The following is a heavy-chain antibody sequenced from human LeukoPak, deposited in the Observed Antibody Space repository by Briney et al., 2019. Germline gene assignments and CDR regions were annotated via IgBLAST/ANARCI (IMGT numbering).Heavy chain of an antibody. V-gene: IGHV3-30*18. CDR3: AKAKFDP. J-gene: IGHJ5*02. CDR1: GFSFSKFD. Sequence: PGGSLRLSCTASGFSFSKFDMIWVRQAPGKGLEWVAVISYDGSNKYYADSVKGRFTISRDNSKNTLYLQMNSLRAEDTAVYYCAKAKFDPWGQGTLVTVSS. CDR2: ISYDGSNK.